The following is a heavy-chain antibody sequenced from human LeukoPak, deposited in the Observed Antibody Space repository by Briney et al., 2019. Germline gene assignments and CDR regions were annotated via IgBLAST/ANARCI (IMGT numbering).Heavy chain of an antibody. CDR1: GFTFSSYA. V-gene: IGHV3-23*01. CDR2: ITKSGDQT. J-gene: IGHJ3*02. CDR3: VKSAGKDGYRDVFDI. D-gene: IGHD5-24*01. Sequence: GGSLRLSCAASGFTFSSYAMSWVRQAPGKGLEWVSTITKSGDQTHYADSVRGLFTISRDTFKNTLYLQMNSLRAEDTAVYHCVKSAGKDGYRDVFDIWGQGTVVTVSS.